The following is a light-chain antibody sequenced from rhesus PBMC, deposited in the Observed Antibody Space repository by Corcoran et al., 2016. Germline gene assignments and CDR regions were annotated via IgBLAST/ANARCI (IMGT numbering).Light chain of an antibody. J-gene: IGKJ1*01. CDR3: QQHNSYPRT. V-gene: IGKV1S14*01. CDR2: YAS. CDR1: QGINNF. Sequence: DIQMTQSPSSLSASVGDTVTITCRASQGINNFLVWYQQKPGKAPKPLIYYASNLETGVPSRFSGSGSGTDFTLTIGSLQPEDVATYYCQQHNSYPRTFGQGTKVEIK.